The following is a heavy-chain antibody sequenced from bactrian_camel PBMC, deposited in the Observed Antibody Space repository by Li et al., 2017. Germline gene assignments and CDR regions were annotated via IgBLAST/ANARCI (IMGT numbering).Heavy chain of an antibody. J-gene: IGHJ6*01. V-gene: IGHV3S26*01. Sequence: VQLVESGGGSVQAGGSLRLSCGASGSIYGGACVGWLRQAPGKEREGVATIDTDDSTRYADSVKGRFTISQDNAKNTLYLQMSSLKPEDTAMYYCAARAVEYGCSLVGTDFGYWGQGTQVTVS. CDR3: AARAVEYGCSLVGTDFGY. CDR1: GSIYGGAC. CDR2: IDTDDST. D-gene: IGHD5*01.